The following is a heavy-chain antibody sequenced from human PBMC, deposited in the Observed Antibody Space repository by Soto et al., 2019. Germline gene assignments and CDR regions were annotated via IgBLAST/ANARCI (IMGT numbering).Heavy chain of an antibody. CDR1: GFTFGSYA. V-gene: IGHV3-30*18. CDR2: ISYDGSNR. CDR3: ANSPYDWNYHY. J-gene: IGHJ4*02. D-gene: IGHD1-7*01. Sequence: GGSLRLSCAASGFTFGSYAMHLVRQAPGKGLEWVSVISYDGSNRYYADSVKGRFTISRDNSKNTLYLQMNSLRADDTAVYYCANSPYDWNYHYWGQGTLVTVSS.